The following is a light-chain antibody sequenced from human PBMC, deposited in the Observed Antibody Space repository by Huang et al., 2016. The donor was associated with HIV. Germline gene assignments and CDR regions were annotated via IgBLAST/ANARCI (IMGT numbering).Light chain of an antibody. CDR1: QSISNN. V-gene: IGKV3-15*01. Sequence: EIVMTQSPATLSVFPGERATLSCRASQSISNNLAWYQQKPGQPPRLLIYGASPRATGIPARFSGSGSGTQFTLTISRLQSEDFAVYYCQQYNAWPPLTFGGGTKVEIK. J-gene: IGKJ4*01. CDR2: GAS. CDR3: QQYNAWPPLT.